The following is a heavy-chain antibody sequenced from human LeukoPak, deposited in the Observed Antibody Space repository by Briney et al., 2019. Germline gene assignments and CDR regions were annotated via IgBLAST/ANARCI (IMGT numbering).Heavy chain of an antibody. CDR2: INHSGST. CDR3: ARYSRPAAVLDY. D-gene: IGHD2-2*01. J-gene: IGHJ4*02. Sequence: SETLSLTCAVYGGSFRGYYWSWIRQPPGKGLEWIGEINHSGSTNYNPSLKSRVTISVDTSKNQFSLKLSSVTAADTAVYYCARYSRPAAVLDYWGQGTLVTVSS. V-gene: IGHV4-34*01. CDR1: GGSFRGYY.